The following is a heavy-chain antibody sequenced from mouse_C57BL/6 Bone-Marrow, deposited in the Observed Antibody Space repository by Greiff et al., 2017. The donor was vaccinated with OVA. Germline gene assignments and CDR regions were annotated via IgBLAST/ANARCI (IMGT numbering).Heavy chain of an antibody. V-gene: IGHV1-26*01. CDR3: ARERRLGAWFAY. CDR2: INPNNGGT. Sequence: VQLQQSGPELVKPGASVKISCKASGYTFTDYYMNWVKQSHGKSLEWIGDINPNNGGTSYNQKFKGKATLTVDKSSSTAYMELRSLTSEDSAVYYCARERRLGAWFAYWGQGTLVTVSA. CDR1: GYTFTDYY. J-gene: IGHJ3*01. D-gene: IGHD3-2*02.